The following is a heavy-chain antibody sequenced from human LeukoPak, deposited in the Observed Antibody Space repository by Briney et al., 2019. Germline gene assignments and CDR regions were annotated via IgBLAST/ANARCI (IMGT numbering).Heavy chain of an antibody. J-gene: IGHJ4*02. CDR1: GVTFSSYA. D-gene: IGHD5-18*01. CDR3: ARGLKRGYSYGYRFDY. CDR2: IIPIFGIA. Sequence: SSVNVSCKASGVTFSSYAISWVRQAPGQGLEWMGRIIPIFGIANYAQKFQGRVTITADKSTSTAYMELSSLRSEDTAVYYCARGLKRGYSYGYRFDYWGQGTLVTVSS. V-gene: IGHV1-69*04.